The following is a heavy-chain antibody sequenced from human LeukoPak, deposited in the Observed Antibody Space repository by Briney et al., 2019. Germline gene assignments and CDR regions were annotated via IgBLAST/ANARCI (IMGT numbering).Heavy chain of an antibody. CDR1: GFTFSSYS. J-gene: IGHJ4*02. CDR2: ISSSSSTI. D-gene: IGHD5-18*01. V-gene: IGHV3-48*01. Sequence: PGGSLRLSCAASGFTFSSYSMNWVRQAPGKGLERVSYISSSSSTIYYADSVKGRFTISRDNAKNSLYLQMNGLRAEDTAVYYCARDLPRGYSYVSYFDYWGQGTLVTVSS. CDR3: ARDLPRGYSYVSYFDY.